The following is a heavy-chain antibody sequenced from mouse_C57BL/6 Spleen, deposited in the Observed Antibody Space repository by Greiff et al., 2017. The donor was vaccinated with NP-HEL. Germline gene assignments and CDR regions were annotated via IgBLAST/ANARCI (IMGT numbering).Heavy chain of an antibody. J-gene: IGHJ2*01. V-gene: IGHV1-7*01. Sequence: VMLVESGAELAKPGASVKLSCKASGYTFTSYWMHWVKQRPGQGLEWIGYINPSSGYTKYNQKFKDKATLTADKSSSTAYMQLSSLTYEDSAVYYCARRGLDDYDGGDYWGQGTTLTVSS. CDR2: INPSSGYT. D-gene: IGHD2-4*01. CDR1: GYTFTSYW. CDR3: ARRGLDDYDGGDY.